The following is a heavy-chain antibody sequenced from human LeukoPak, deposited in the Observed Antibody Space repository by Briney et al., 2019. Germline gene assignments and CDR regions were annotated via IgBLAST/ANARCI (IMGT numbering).Heavy chain of an antibody. CDR3: ARQPVVNRGAVASTFDY. D-gene: IGHD6-19*01. Sequence: SETLSFTCSVSGCLISGIIYYWASLRQPPGKGLEWNGSINNSGITYYNASLRSGASTYVETNQNQFSLRMSSLNAAATPVYFCARQPVVNRGAVASTFDYWGQGTLVTVSS. CDR1: GCLISGIIYY. V-gene: IGHV4-39*01. CDR2: INNSGIT. J-gene: IGHJ4*02.